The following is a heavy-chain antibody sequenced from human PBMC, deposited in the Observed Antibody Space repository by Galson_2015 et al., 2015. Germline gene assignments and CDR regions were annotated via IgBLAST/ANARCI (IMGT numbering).Heavy chain of an antibody. J-gene: IGHJ6*02. CDR3: ARGSGWFGEYDYYYGMDV. V-gene: IGHV6-1*01. CDR2: TYYRSKWYN. Sequence: CAISGDSVSSNSAAWNWIRQSPSRGLEWLGRTYYRSKWYNDYAVSVKSRITINPDTSKNRFSLQLNSVTPEDTAVYYCARGSGWFGEYDYYYGMDVWGQGTTVTVSS. D-gene: IGHD3-10*01. CDR1: GDSVSSNSAA.